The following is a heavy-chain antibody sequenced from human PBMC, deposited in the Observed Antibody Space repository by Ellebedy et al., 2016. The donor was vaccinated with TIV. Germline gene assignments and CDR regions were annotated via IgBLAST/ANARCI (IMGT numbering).Heavy chain of an antibody. CDR3: ARGLGFSWFDS. J-gene: IGHJ5*01. Sequence: SETLSLXXTVSGDSIISSSYCWGWIRQPPGKGLEWIGNICSRGNTYYNASLRSRLTISVDTSKNQFSLKVASVTAADTAVYYCARGLGFSWFDSWGHGTLVTVSS. V-gene: IGHV4-39*07. CDR1: GDSIISSSYC. CDR2: ICSRGNT. D-gene: IGHD3-9*01.